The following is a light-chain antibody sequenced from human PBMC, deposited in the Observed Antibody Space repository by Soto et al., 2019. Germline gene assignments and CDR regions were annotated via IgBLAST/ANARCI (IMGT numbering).Light chain of an antibody. CDR3: QKYNSAPIT. Sequence: DIQMTQSPSSLSASVGDRVTITCRASQGIGNYLAWFQQKPGKVPKLLIYTASTLQSGVPSRFSGSGSGTDYTLTISSLQPEDVATYYCQKYNSAPITCGQGTRLDI. J-gene: IGKJ5*01. CDR1: QGIGNY. V-gene: IGKV1-27*01. CDR2: TAS.